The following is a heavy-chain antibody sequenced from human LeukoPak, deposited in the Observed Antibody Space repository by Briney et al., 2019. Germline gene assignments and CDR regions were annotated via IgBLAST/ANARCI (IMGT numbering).Heavy chain of an antibody. J-gene: IGHJ4*02. CDR3: ARAGQYHYNSAGYFPDY. Sequence: SETLSLTCTVSGGSISSGDYYWSWIRQPPGKGLEWIGSIYYSGNTYYNPSLKSRVTISVDTSKNEFSLELSSVTAADTAVYYCARAGQYHYNSAGYFPDYWGQGTLVTVSS. D-gene: IGHD3-22*01. V-gene: IGHV4-30-4*01. CDR2: IYYSGNT. CDR1: GGSISSGDYY.